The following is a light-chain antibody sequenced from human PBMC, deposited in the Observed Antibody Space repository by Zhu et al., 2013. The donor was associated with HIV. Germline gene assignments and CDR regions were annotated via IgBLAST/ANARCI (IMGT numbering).Light chain of an antibody. Sequence: DIQMTQSPSSLSASVGDRITMTCRASESINRYLNWYQQKSGEAPKLLIYAASSLHSGVPSRFSGSGSGTDFTLTISSLQPDDFATYYCQQRNTFGQGTKVEIK. CDR1: ESINRY. J-gene: IGKJ1*01. V-gene: IGKV1-39*01. CDR3: QQRNT. CDR2: AAS.